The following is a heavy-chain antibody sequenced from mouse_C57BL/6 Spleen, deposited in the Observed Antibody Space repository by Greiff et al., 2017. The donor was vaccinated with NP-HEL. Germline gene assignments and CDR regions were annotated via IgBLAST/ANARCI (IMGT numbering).Heavy chain of an antibody. Sequence: QVQLQQPGAELVKPGDSVKLSCKASGYTFTSYWMHWVKQRPGQGLEWIGMIHPNSGSTNYNEKFKSKATLTVDKSASTAYMQLSSLTSEDSAVYYCASYYYGSSYIYAMDYWGQGTSVTVSS. CDR2: IHPNSGST. D-gene: IGHD1-1*01. J-gene: IGHJ4*01. CDR3: ASYYYGSSYIYAMDY. CDR1: GYTFTSYW. V-gene: IGHV1-64*01.